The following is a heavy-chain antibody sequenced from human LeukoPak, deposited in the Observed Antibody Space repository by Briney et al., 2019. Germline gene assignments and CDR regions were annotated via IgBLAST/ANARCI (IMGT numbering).Heavy chain of an antibody. V-gene: IGHV4-34*01. CDR1: GGSISSYY. Sequence: SETLSLTCTVSGGSISSYYWSWTRQPPGKGLEWIGEINHSGSTNYNPSLKSRVTIPVDTSKNQFSLKLSSVTAADTAVFYCARVYCSGGSCYSDYWGQGTLVTVSS. CDR2: INHSGST. D-gene: IGHD2-15*01. J-gene: IGHJ4*02. CDR3: ARVYCSGGSCYSDY.